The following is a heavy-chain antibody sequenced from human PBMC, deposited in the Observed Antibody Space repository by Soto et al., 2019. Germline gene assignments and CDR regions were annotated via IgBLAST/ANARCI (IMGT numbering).Heavy chain of an antibody. CDR2: IEYNAKNR. CDR3: AREGDDYCSGTRCFHFYGLDV. D-gene: IGHD2-15*01. Sequence: QVHLVESGGGVVQPGTSLRLSCTASGFTFNSYGIHWVRQAPGKGLEWLAIIEYNAKNRFYVDSVKGRFSISRYNSRNTVYLQVNGLRAEDTAVYYFAREGDDYCSGTRCFHFYGLDVWGQGTTVIVSS. V-gene: IGHV3-33*05. J-gene: IGHJ6*02. CDR1: GFTFNSYG.